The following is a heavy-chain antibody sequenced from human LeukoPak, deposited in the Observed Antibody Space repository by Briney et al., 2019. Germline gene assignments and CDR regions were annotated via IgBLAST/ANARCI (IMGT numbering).Heavy chain of an antibody. CDR2: IYYSGST. D-gene: IGHD2-15*01. CDR3: ARGPIGAFDI. J-gene: IGHJ3*02. CDR1: GRSISSYY. Sequence: SETLSLTCTVSGRSISSYYWSWIRQPPGKGLEWIGYIYYSGSTNYNPSLKSRVTISVDTSKNQFSLKLSSVTAADTAVYYCARGPIGAFDIWGQGTMVTVSS. V-gene: IGHV4-59*01.